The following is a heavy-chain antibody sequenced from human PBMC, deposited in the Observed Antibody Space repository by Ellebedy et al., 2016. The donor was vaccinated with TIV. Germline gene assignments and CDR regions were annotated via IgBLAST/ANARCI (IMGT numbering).Heavy chain of an antibody. D-gene: IGHD4-23*01. Sequence: GESLKISCKASGYDFTTFWIGWVRQMPGRGLEWMGIIFPGDSDTRYSPSFEGQVTITADQSTSTTYLHRRSLRAPDTAMYFCPRHGHGGNSIDSWGQGTLVTVSS. CDR3: PRHGHGGNSIDS. V-gene: IGHV5-51*01. CDR1: GYDFTTFW. J-gene: IGHJ4*02. CDR2: IFPGDSDT.